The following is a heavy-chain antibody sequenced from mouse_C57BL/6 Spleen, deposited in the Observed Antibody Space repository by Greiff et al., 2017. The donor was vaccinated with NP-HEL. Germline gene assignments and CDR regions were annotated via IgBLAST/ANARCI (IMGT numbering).Heavy chain of an antibody. CDR3: ARPTMVTTPWFAY. V-gene: IGHV5-6*01. CDR2: ISSGGSYT. CDR1: GFTFSSYG. J-gene: IGHJ3*01. D-gene: IGHD2-2*01. Sequence: EVQVVESGGDLVKPGGSLKLSCAASGFTFSSYGMSWVRQTPDKRLEWVATISSGGSYTYYPDSVKGRFTISRDNAKNTLYLQMSSLKSEDTAMYYCARPTMVTTPWFAYWGQGTLVTVSA.